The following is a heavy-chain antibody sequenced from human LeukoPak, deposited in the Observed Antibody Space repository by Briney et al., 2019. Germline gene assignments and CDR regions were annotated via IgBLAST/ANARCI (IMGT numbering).Heavy chain of an antibody. CDR2: ISSSSSYI. Sequence: PGGSLRLSCAASGFTFSSYSMNWVRQAPGKGLEWVSSISSSSSYIYYADSVKGRFTISRDNAKNSLYLQMNSLRAEDTAVYYCARVVVVVAATYYYYGMDVWGQGTTVTVSS. V-gene: IGHV3-21*01. CDR1: GFTFSSYS. J-gene: IGHJ6*02. D-gene: IGHD2-15*01. CDR3: ARVVVVVAATYYYYGMDV.